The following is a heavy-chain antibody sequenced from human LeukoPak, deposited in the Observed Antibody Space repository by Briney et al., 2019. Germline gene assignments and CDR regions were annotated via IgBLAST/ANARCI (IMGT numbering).Heavy chain of an antibody. J-gene: IGHJ4*02. CDR1: GGSFSDFY. CDR3: ARARRRWELLIDY. CDR2: INHSGST. V-gene: IGHV4-34*01. D-gene: IGHD1-26*01. Sequence: PSETLSLTCAVYGGSFSDFYWSWIRQPPGKGLEWIGEINHSGSTNYNPSLKSRVTISVDTSKNQFSLKLSSVTAADTAVYYCARARRRWELLIDYWGQGTLVTVSS.